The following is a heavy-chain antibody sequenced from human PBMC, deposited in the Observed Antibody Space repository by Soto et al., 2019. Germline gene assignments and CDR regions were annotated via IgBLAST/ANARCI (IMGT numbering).Heavy chain of an antibody. Sequence: PGRSLTISCKFYGYSFTSYWIICVRHRPVKGLWWMGRIDPSDSYTNYSPSFQGHVTISADKSISTAYLQWSSLKASDTAMYYCARQTGGAAAGTNYYYYYGMDVWGQGTTVTVSS. J-gene: IGHJ6*02. V-gene: IGHV5-10-1*01. CDR3: ARQTGGAAAGTNYYYYYGMDV. CDR1: GYSFTSYW. D-gene: IGHD6-13*01. CDR2: IDPSDSYT.